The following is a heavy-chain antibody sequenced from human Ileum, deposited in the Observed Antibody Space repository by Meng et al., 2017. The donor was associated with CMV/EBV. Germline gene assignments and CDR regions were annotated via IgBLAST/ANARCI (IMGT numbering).Heavy chain of an antibody. CDR1: GYTFTDHN. CDR2: ISLGNGQT. Sequence: QCHLLQSGAEVKKPGASVKISCKTSGYTFTDHNSGWVRQAPGQGIEWVGWISLGNGQTVYGHKLQGRVTVTTDTSTNTAYMELRNLRSDDTAMYYCARDVWGFDYWGQGTLVTVSS. J-gene: IGHJ4*02. CDR3: ARDVWGFDY. D-gene: IGHD7-27*01. V-gene: IGHV1-18*04.